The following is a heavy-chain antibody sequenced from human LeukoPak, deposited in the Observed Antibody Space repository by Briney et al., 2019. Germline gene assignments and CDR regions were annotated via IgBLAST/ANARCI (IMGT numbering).Heavy chain of an antibody. CDR3: ASTSRVYDSSGYQSNIDY. J-gene: IGHJ4*02. CDR1: GGTFSSYA. CDR2: IIPIFGTA. D-gene: IGHD3-22*01. V-gene: IGHV1-69*05. Sequence: SVKVSCKASGGTFSSYAISWVRQAPGQGLEWMGGIIPIFGTANYAQKFQGRVTITTDESTSTAYMELSSLRSEDTAVYYCASTSRVYDSSGYQSNIDYWGQGTLVTVSS.